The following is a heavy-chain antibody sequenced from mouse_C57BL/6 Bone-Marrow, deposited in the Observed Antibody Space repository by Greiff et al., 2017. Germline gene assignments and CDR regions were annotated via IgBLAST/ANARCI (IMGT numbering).Heavy chain of an antibody. CDR3: ARRSQLRPHDYAMDY. V-gene: IGHV5-12*01. CDR1: GFTFSDYY. D-gene: IGHD3-2*02. CDR2: ISNGGGST. J-gene: IGHJ4*01. Sequence: EVKVVESGGGLVQPGGSLKLSCAASGFTFSDYYMYWVRPTPEKRLEWVAYISNGGGSTYYADTVQGRFTISRDNAKNTLYLQMSRMKSEETAMYYWARRSQLRPHDYAMDYWGQGTSVTVSS.